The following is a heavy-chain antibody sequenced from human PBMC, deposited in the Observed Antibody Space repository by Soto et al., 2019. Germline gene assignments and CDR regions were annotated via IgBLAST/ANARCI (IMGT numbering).Heavy chain of an antibody. V-gene: IGHV1-18*01. Sequence: QVQLVQSGAEVKKPGASVRVSCKASGYTFSRYGISWVRQAPGQGLEWMGWISGFNGNTKESEKLQGRVTRTTDTAANTAHMELRALRSDATAVYYCARASAYSTPWSFDNWGQGTLVTVSS. J-gene: IGHJ4*02. D-gene: IGHD6-13*01. CDR3: ARASAYSTPWSFDN. CDR1: GYTFSRYG. CDR2: ISGFNGNT.